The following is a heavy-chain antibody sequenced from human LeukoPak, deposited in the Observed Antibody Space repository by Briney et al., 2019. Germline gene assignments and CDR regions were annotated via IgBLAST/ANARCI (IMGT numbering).Heavy chain of an antibody. Sequence: SETLSLTCTVSGGSISSYSWTWIRQPPGKGLEWIANIHSSGSTDYNPSLKSRVTISVDTSKSQLSLKLNSVTAADTAVYYCARGWGYFDYWGQGTPVTVSS. V-gene: IGHV4-59*08. CDR1: GGSISSYS. D-gene: IGHD7-27*01. J-gene: IGHJ4*02. CDR3: ARGWGYFDY. CDR2: IHSSGST.